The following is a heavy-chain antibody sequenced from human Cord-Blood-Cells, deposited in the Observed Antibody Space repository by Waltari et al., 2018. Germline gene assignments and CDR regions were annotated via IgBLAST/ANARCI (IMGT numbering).Heavy chain of an antibody. Sequence: QLQLQESGPGLVKPSETLSLTCTVSGGPISSSSSYWGWIRQPPGKGLEWFGSIYYSGSTYYNPSLKSRVTISVDTSKNQCSLKLSSVTAADTAVYYCARQTGNWFDPWGQGTLVTVSS. J-gene: IGHJ5*02. CDR1: GGPISSSSSY. D-gene: IGHD7-27*01. CDR3: ARQTGNWFDP. V-gene: IGHV4-39*01. CDR2: IYYSGST.